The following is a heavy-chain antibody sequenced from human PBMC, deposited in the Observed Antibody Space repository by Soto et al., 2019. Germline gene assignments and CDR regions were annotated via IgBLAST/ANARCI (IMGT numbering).Heavy chain of an antibody. V-gene: IGHV3-30-3*01. CDR2: ISYDGSNK. J-gene: IGHJ4*02. D-gene: IGHD3-10*01. CDR3: ARDQEAGRPIDY. Sequence: QVQLVESGGGVGQPGRSLRLSCAASGFTCSSYAMHWVRQAPGTGLEWVAVISYDGSNKYYADSVKGRFTIARDNSKNTLYLQMNSLRAEDTAVYYCARDQEAGRPIDYWGQGTLVTVSS. CDR1: GFTCSSYA.